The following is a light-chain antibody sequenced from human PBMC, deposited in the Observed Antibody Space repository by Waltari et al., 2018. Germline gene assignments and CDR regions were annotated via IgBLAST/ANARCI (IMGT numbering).Light chain of an antibody. Sequence: SYDLTQPPSVSVSPGQTARITCSGDELPKQYGYWYQQKSGQAPVRMIFKDKERPSGIPERFSGSSSGTTVTLTISRVQAEDEADYYCQSVDSSATYVIFGGGTKLTVL. CDR1: ELPKQY. J-gene: IGLJ2*01. V-gene: IGLV3-25*03. CDR2: KDK. CDR3: QSVDSSATYVI.